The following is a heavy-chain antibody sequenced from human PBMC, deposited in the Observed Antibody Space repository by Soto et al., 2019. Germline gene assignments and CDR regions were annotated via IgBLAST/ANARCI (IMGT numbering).Heavy chain of an antibody. CDR1: GGSISSSNW. J-gene: IGHJ4*02. V-gene: IGHV4-4*02. D-gene: IGHD6-25*01. CDR2: ISHSGST. CDR3: ARYSSEYYFDC. Sequence: SETLSLTCGVSGGSISSSNWWGWVRQPPGKGLEWIGEISHSGSTNYDPSLKSRVTISLDKFRNQFSLKLSSVTAADTAVYFCARYSSEYYFDCWGQGTLVTVSS.